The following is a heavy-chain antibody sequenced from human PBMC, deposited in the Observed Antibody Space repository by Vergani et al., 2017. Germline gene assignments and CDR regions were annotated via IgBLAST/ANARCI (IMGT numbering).Heavy chain of an antibody. V-gene: IGHV3-66*02. D-gene: IGHD4-23*01. CDR2: IDSGGNT. CDR1: GFTVSSNY. J-gene: IGHJ4*02. CDR3: ARGCCGNVWDD. Sequence: EVQLVESGGGLVQPGGSLRLSCAASGFTVSSNYMNWVRQAPGKGLEWVSVIDSGGNTYYAECVKGRFTISRDNSKNTVYLQMNSLRANDTAVYYCARGCCGNVWDDWGQGTLVTVSS.